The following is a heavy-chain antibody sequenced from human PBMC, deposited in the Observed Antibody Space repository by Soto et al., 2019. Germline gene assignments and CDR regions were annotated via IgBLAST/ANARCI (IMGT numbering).Heavy chain of an antibody. V-gene: IGHV4-4*02. CDR1: GGPINTDHW. CDR3: TRRPLRHHSGGVDF. Sequence: QVQLQESGPGLVKPSGTLSLTCAVSGGPINTDHWWTWIRQPPGKGLEWVGEIFHTGRTYYNPSLKSRVTISADKSKNLLSLELTSVTAADTAIYFCTRRPLRHHSGGVDFWGQGTLVTVSS. J-gene: IGHJ4*02. D-gene: IGHD5-12*01. CDR2: IFHTGRT.